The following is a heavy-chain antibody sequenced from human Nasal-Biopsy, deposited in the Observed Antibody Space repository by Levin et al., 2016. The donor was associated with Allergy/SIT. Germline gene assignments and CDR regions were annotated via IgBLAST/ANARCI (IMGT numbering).Heavy chain of an antibody. CDR2: INPSGGST. CDR1: GYTFTTFY. Sequence: ASVKVSCKTSGYTFTTFYMHWVRQAPGQGLEWMGIINPSGGSTSYAQKFQGRVTMTRDTSTHTVYMEVSSLKSEDTAVYYCARRGGDYASFDNWGQGTLVTVSS. D-gene: IGHD4-17*01. CDR3: ARRGGDYASFDN. J-gene: IGHJ4*02. V-gene: IGHV1-46*03.